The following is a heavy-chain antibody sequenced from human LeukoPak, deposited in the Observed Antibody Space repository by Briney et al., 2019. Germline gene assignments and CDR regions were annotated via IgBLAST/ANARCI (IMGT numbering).Heavy chain of an antibody. CDR2: ISWDGGSA. Sequence: GGSLRLSCEVSGLTFDDYTMHWVRQAPGKGLEWVSLISWDGGSAYYADSVKGRFTISRDNSKNSLYLQMNSLRIEDTALYYCAKDLAVAGPFDYWGQGTLVTVSS. J-gene: IGHJ4*02. CDR1: GLTFDDYT. CDR3: AKDLAVAGPFDY. D-gene: IGHD6-19*01. V-gene: IGHV3-43*01.